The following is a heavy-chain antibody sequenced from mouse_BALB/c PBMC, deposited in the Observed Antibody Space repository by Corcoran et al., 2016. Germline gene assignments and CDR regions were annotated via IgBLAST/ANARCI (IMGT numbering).Heavy chain of an antibody. V-gene: IGHV9-4*02. CDR2: INTHSGVP. CDR1: GYTFTTAG. J-gene: IGHJ4*01. Sequence: QIQLVQSGPELKKPGETVRISCTTSGYTFTTAGMQWVQKMPGKGLKWIGWINTHSGVPKYAEDFKGRFAFSLETSASTAYLQISNLKNEDTATYFCAYYDYAMDYWGQGTSVTVSS. CDR3: AYYDYAMDY. D-gene: IGHD2-4*01.